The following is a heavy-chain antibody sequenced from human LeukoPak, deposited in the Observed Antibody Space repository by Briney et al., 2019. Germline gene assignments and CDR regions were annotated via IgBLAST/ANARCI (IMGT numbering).Heavy chain of an antibody. V-gene: IGHV4-31*03. CDR1: GGSISSGGYY. CDR3: ARAPGYCTNGVCYTVYYYYGMDV. Sequence: SQTLSLTCTVSGGSISSGGYYWSWIRQHPGKGLEWIGYIYYSGSTNYNPSLKSRVTISVDTSKNQFSLKLSSVTAADTAVYYCARAPGYCTNGVCYTVYYYYGMDVWGQGTTVTVSS. D-gene: IGHD2-8*01. J-gene: IGHJ6*02. CDR2: IYYSGST.